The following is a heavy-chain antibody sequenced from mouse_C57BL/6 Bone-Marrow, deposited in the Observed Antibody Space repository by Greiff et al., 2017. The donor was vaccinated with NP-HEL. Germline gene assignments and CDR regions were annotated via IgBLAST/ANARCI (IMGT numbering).Heavy chain of an antibody. CDR1: SFNIKDDY. CDR2: IDPENGDT. V-gene: IGHV14-4*01. J-gene: IGHJ2*01. CDR3: TTSFITTVVGDY. Sequence: VQLQQSGAELVRPGASVKLSCTASSFNIKDDYMHWVKQRPEQGLEWIGWIDPENGDTEYASKFQGKATITADTSSNTAYLQLSSLTSEDTAVYYCTTSFITTVVGDYWGQGTTLTVSS. D-gene: IGHD1-1*01.